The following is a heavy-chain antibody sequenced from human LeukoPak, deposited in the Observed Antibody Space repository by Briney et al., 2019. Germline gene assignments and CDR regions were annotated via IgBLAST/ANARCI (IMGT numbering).Heavy chain of an antibody. D-gene: IGHD2-15*01. CDR3: ARAPGGCSGGSFYHDY. V-gene: IGHV1-18*01. J-gene: IGHJ4*02. CDR1: GHTFTTYA. CDR2: VNTHPRDE. Sequence: ASVKLSCTASGHTFTTYAISWTRQAPGPGPEWMGWVNTHPRDEKLGQKLQGRVSMNTETSTSTAYMERSSLGSDDAALYFCARAPGGCSGGSFYHDYWGQGTLVTVSS.